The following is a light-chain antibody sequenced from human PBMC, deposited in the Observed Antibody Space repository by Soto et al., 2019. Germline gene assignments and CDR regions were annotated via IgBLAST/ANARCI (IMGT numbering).Light chain of an antibody. J-gene: IGKJ1*01. CDR1: QSISSG. CDR3: QQYHTSPWT. V-gene: IGKV1-5*03. CDR2: KAS. Sequence: DIQMTQSPSTLSASVGDRVIITCRASQSISSGLAWYQQKPGKGPNLLIYKASSLGSGVPSRFSGSGSGTEVTLTISSLQPGDFAAYYCQQYHTSPWTVGQGTKVEIK.